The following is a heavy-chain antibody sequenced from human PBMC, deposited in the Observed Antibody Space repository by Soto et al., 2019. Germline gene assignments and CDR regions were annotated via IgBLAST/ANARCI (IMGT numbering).Heavy chain of an antibody. CDR1: GFTLSSYA. J-gene: IGHJ4*02. Sequence: PGGSLRLSCSTSGFTLSSYAMSWVRQAPGKGLEWVSASVGSGGSTYYADSVKGRFTISRDNSKNTLYLQMDSLRAEDTAVYYCAKDSLYFYDRSGYYDYWGQGTLVTVPQ. V-gene: IGHV3-23*01. D-gene: IGHD3-22*01. CDR3: AKDSLYFYDRSGYYDY. CDR2: SVGSGGST.